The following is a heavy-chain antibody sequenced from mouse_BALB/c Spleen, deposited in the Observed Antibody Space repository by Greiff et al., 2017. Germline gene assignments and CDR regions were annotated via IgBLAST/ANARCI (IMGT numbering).Heavy chain of an antibody. CDR2: ILPGSGST. Sequence: QVQLQQSGAELMKPGASVKISCKATGYTFSSYWIEWVKQRPGHGLEWIGEILPGSGSTNYNEKFKGKATFTADTSSNTAYMQLSSLTSEDSAVYYCAKGRQLGHMDYWGQGTSVTVSS. CDR1: GYTFSSYW. D-gene: IGHD3-2*01. CDR3: AKGRQLGHMDY. J-gene: IGHJ4*01. V-gene: IGHV1-9*01.